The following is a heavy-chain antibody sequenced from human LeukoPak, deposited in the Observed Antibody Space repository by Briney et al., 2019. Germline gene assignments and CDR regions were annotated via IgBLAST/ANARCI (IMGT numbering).Heavy chain of an antibody. CDR2: INHSGST. J-gene: IGHJ4*02. CDR3: ATRYYYGSGSYNDY. D-gene: IGHD3-10*01. V-gene: IGHV4-34*01. CDR1: GGSFSGYY. Sequence: PSETLSLTCAVYGGSFSGYYWCWIRQPPGKGLEWIGEINHSGSTNYNPSLKSRVTISVDTSKNQFSLKLSSVTAADTAVYYCATRYYYGSGSYNDYWGQGTLVTVSS.